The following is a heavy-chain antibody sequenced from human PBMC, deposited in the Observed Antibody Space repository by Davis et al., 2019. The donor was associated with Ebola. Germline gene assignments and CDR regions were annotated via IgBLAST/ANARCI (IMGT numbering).Heavy chain of an antibody. CDR3: ARRQRDMITFGGVIVN. D-gene: IGHD3-16*02. Sequence: MPSETLSLTCTVSGGSISSSSYYWGWIRQPPGEGLQWIGSIYYRGSTYYNPSLKSRVTISVDTSKNQFSLKLSSVTAADTAVYYCARRQRDMITFGGVIVNWGQGTLVTVSS. J-gene: IGHJ4*02. V-gene: IGHV4-39*01. CDR2: IYYRGST. CDR1: GGSISSSSYY.